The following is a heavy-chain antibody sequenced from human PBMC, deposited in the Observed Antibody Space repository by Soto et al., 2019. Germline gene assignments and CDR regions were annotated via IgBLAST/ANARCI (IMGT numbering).Heavy chain of an antibody. CDR2: INPDGTKT. CDR3: SSDTFGLRDT. Sequence: GGSLRLSCAVSGFTFSAYWMHWVRQTPGKGLVWVSRINPDGTKTNYADSVEGRFTISGDNAKSTLYLQMNSLSAEDTAIYFCSSDTFGLRDTWGQGTLVTVSS. CDR1: GFTFSAYW. V-gene: IGHV3-74*01. D-gene: IGHD3-3*01. J-gene: IGHJ5*02.